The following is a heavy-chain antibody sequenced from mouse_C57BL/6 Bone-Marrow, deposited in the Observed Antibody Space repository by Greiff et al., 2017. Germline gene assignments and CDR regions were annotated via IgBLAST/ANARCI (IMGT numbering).Heavy chain of an antibody. CDR2: FYPGDGDT. D-gene: IGHD2-2*01. CDR3: AREYRGYDVLYFDY. V-gene: IGHV1-82*01. CDR1: GYAFSSSW. J-gene: IGHJ2*01. Sequence: QVQLKESGPELVKPGASVKISCTASGYAFSSSWLNWVKRRLGKGLVWIGRFYPGDGDTNYNGKLKGKATLTADKSSSTAYMQLSSLTSEDSAVYFCAREYRGYDVLYFDYWGQGTTLTVSS.